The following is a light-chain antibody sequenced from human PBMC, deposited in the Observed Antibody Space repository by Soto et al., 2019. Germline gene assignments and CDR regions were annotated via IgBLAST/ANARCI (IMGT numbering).Light chain of an antibody. Sequence: QSVLTQPPSASGTPGQRVTISCSGSNSNIGRNNVNWYQQLPGMAPKLLIYNNDQRPSGVPDRFSGSKSGTSASLAISGLQSEDEADYFCSTWDDSRRVFGGGTKLTVL. V-gene: IGLV1-44*01. CDR1: NSNIGRNN. CDR2: NND. CDR3: STWDDSRRV. J-gene: IGLJ3*02.